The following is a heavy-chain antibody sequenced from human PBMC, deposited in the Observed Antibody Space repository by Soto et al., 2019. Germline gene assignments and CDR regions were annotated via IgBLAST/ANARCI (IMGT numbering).Heavy chain of an antibody. CDR3: ARGRRGYCSGGSCLFDY. Sequence: QVQLQQWGAGLLKPSETLSLTCAVYGGSFSGYYWSWIRQPPGKGLEWSGEINHSGSTNYNPSLKSRVTISVYTSKNQFSLKLSSVTAADTAVYYCARGRRGYCSGGSCLFDYWGQGTLVTVSS. CDR2: INHSGST. V-gene: IGHV4-34*01. CDR1: GGSFSGYY. D-gene: IGHD2-15*01. J-gene: IGHJ4*02.